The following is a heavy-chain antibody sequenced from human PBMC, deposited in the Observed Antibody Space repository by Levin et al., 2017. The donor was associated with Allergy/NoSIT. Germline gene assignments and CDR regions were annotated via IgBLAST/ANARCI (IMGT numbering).Heavy chain of an antibody. CDR1: GFAFSTYA. V-gene: IGHV3-23*01. D-gene: IGHD3-10*01. CDR3: AKDAGGRGIIITSDY. Sequence: PGGSLRLSCAASGFAFSTYAMSWVRQAPGKGLEWVSALSGNGGRTYYADSVKGRFTISRDNSKNTLFLQMNSLRAEDTAVYYCAKDAGGRGIIITSDYWGQGTLVTVSS. J-gene: IGHJ4*02. CDR2: LSGNGGRT.